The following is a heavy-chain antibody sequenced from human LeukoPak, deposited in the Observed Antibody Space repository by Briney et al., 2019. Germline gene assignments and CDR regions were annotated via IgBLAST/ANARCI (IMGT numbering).Heavy chain of an antibody. CDR2: ISDSGGST. CDR1: GITLSNYG. J-gene: IGHJ4*02. V-gene: IGHV3-23*01. CDR3: AKRGVVIRVILVGFHKQAYYFDS. Sequence: GGSLRLSCAVSGITLSNYGMSWVRQAPGRGLEWVAGISDSGGSTTYADSVKGRFTISRDNPKNTLYLQMNSLRVEDTAVYFCAKRGVVIRVILVGFHKQAYYFDSWGQGALVTVSS. D-gene: IGHD3-22*01.